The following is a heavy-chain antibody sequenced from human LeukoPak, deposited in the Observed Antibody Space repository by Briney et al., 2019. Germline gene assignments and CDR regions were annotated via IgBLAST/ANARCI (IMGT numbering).Heavy chain of an antibody. CDR1: GFTFSSYG. V-gene: IGHV3-30*18. Sequence: QSGGSLRLSCAASGFTFSSYGMHWVRQAPGKGLEWVAVISYDGSNKYYADSVKGRFTISRDNSKNTLYLQMNSLRAEDTAVYYCAKVPGGGDLQNYWGQGTLVTVSS. J-gene: IGHJ4*02. CDR3: AKVPGGGDLQNY. D-gene: IGHD2-21*02. CDR2: ISYDGSNK.